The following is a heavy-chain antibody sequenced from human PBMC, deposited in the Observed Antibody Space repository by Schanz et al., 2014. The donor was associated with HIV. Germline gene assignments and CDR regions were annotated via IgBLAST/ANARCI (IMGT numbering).Heavy chain of an antibody. Sequence: QVQLVQSGAEVKNPGASVKVSCKASGYTFSSYDINWVRQATGQGLEWMGWMNPNSGHTGYAQKFQGRVDMTRTTSIRTAYMELSSLRSDDTAVYYCARGGYYRGVGDYYVTTFDYWGRGTKVTVSS. J-gene: IGHJ3*01. CDR2: MNPNSGHT. D-gene: IGHD2-21*01. V-gene: IGHV1-8*01. CDR1: GYTFSSYD. CDR3: ARGGYYRGVGDYYVTTFDY.